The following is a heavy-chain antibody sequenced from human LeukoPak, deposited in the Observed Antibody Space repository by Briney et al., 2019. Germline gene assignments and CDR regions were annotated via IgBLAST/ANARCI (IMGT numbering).Heavy chain of an antibody. CDR1: GGSISSYY. D-gene: IGHD1-26*01. Sequence: SETLSLTCAVSGGSISSYYLSWIRQPPGKGLGWVGYIYYSGSTNYNPSLKSRVTISVDTSKNQFSLKLSSVIAADTAVYYCARVEGATFYYYYGMDVWGQGTTVTVSS. CDR3: ARVEGATFYYYYGMDV. CDR2: IYYSGST. J-gene: IGHJ6*02. V-gene: IGHV4-59*01.